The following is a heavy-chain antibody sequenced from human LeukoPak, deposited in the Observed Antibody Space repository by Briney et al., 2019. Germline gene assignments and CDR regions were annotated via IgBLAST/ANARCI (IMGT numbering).Heavy chain of an antibody. V-gene: IGHV3-33*01. CDR1: GFTFSSYG. D-gene: IGHD5-18*01. CDR2: IWYDGSNK. CDR3: ARSGYSYGSYYFDY. Sequence: HPGGSLRLSCAASGFTFSSYGMHWVRQAPGKGLEWVAVIWYDGSNKYYADSVKGRFTISRDNSKNTLYLQMNSLRAEDTAVYYCARSGYSYGSYYFDYWGQGTLVTVSS. J-gene: IGHJ4*02.